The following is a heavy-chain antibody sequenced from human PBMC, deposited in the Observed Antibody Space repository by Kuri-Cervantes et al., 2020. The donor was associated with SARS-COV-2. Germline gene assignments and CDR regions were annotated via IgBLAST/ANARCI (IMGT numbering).Heavy chain of an antibody. V-gene: IGHV1-18*01. CDR2: ISAYNGNT. J-gene: IGHJ4*02. CDR1: GYTFTSYG. Sequence: ASVKVSCKASGYTFTSYGISWVRQAPGQGLEWMGWISAYNGNTNYAQKLQGRITLSTDTSTSTAFMELRSLRSDDTAVYYCARGRTHSGSYWPDWGQGTLVTVSS. D-gene: IGHD1-26*01. CDR3: ARGRTHSGSYWPD.